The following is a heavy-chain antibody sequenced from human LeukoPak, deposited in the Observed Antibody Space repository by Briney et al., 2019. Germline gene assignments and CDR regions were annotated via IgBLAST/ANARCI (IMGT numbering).Heavy chain of an antibody. CDR1: GFTFSNSA. Sequence: PGGSLRLSCAASGFTFSNSAMSWVRQAPGKGLEWVSTLSGSGITTYYADSVKGRFTISRDNTKNTLYVQMNSLRADDTAVYYCAKGIYSSGWSYFDYWGHGTLVTVSS. CDR3: AKGIYSSGWSYFDY. V-gene: IGHV3-23*01. D-gene: IGHD6-19*01. CDR2: LSGSGITT. J-gene: IGHJ4*01.